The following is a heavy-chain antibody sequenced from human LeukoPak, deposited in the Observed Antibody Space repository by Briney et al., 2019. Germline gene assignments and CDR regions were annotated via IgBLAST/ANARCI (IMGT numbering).Heavy chain of an antibody. CDR2: IRSKAYGGTT. CDR3: TRGSGDGYNDN. V-gene: IGHV3-49*04. J-gene: IGHJ4*02. D-gene: IGHD5-24*01. CDR1: GFTFGDYA. Sequence: PGGSLRLSCTASGFTFGDYAMSWARQAPGKGLEWVGFIRSKAYGGTTEYAASVKGRFTISRDDSKSIAYLQMNSLKTEDTAVYYCTRGSGDGYNDNWGQGTLVTVSS.